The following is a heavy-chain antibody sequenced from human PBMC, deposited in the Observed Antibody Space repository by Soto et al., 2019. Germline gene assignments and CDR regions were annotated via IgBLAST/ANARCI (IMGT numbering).Heavy chain of an antibody. D-gene: IGHD6-19*01. CDR1: GGTFSSYA. CDR3: ARAEYSSGWSPSYYYYYYGMDV. CDR2: IIPTFGTA. Sequence: SVKVSCKASGGTFSSYAISWVRQAPGQGLEWMGGIIPTFGTANYAQKFQGRVTITADESTSTAYMELSSLRSEDTAVYYCARAEYSSGWSPSYYYYYYGMDVWGQGTTVTVSS. J-gene: IGHJ6*02. V-gene: IGHV1-69*13.